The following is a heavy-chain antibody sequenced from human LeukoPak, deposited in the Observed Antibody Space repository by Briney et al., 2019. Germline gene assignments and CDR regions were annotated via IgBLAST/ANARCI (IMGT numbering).Heavy chain of an antibody. CDR3: ARLAKIDGWFDP. CDR1: GGTFISYA. V-gene: IGHV1-69*05. J-gene: IGHJ5*02. CDR2: IIPIFGTA. Sequence: AASVTVSFRASGGTFISYAISWVRQAPGQGLEWMGGIIPIFGTANYAQKFQGRVTITTDESTSTAYMELSSLRSEDTAVYYCARLAKIDGWFDPWGQGTLVTVSS. D-gene: IGHD2-21*01.